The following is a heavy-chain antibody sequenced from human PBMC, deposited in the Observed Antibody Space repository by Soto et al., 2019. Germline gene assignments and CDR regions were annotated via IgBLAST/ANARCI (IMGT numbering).Heavy chain of an antibody. Sequence: PGESLKISCKGSGYRFTIYWDGWVRQMPGKGLEWMGIIYPGGSDTRYSPSFQGQVTISADKSISTAYLQWSSLRASDTAMYYCSRQMYDSDTGPNFQYYFDSWGEGCPVTVCS. V-gene: IGHV5-51*01. D-gene: IGHD3-22*01. J-gene: IGHJ4*02. CDR3: SRQMYDSDTGPNFQYYFDS. CDR1: GYRFTIYW. CDR2: IYPGGSDT.